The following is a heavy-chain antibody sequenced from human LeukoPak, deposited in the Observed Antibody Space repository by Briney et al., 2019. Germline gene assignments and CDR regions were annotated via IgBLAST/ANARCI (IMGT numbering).Heavy chain of an antibody. Sequence: SETLSLTCTVSGGSISSYYWSWIRQPPGKGLEWIGYIYYSGSTNYNPSLKSRVTISVDTSKNQFSLKLGSVTAADTAVYYCAREGGGGFGPDFDYWGQGTLVTVSS. V-gene: IGHV4-59*01. CDR1: GGSISSYY. CDR3: AREGGGGFGPDFDY. J-gene: IGHJ4*02. CDR2: IYYSGST. D-gene: IGHD3-16*01.